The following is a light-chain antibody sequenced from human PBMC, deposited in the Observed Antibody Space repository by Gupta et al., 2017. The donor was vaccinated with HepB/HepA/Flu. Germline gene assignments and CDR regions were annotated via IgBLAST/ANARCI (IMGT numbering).Light chain of an antibody. CDR1: QSVTNY. J-gene: IGKJ4*01. V-gene: IGKV3-11*01. CDR3: QKRYNYLT. Sequence: EIVLTQSPATLSLSPGESATLSCRASQSVTNYLAWYQQKPGQAPRLLIYDASNRASGIPARCSGGGSGTYFTLTISSLEPEDFAVYYCQKRYNYLTFGGGTKVEIK. CDR2: DAS.